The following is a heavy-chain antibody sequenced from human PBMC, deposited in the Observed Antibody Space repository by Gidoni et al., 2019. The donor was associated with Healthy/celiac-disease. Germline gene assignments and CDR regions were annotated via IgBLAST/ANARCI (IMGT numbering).Heavy chain of an antibody. D-gene: IGHD2-15*01. CDR2: IYYSVST. Sequence: QLQLQESGPGLVKPSETLSLTCTVSDGSISSSSYYWGWIRQPPGKGLEWIGSIYYSVSTYYHPSLKSRVTISVDTSKNQFSLKLSSVTAADTAVYYCARHVSGGLPRPSYFDYWGQGTLVTVSS. J-gene: IGHJ4*02. CDR1: DGSISSSSYY. CDR3: ARHVSGGLPRPSYFDY. V-gene: IGHV4-39*01.